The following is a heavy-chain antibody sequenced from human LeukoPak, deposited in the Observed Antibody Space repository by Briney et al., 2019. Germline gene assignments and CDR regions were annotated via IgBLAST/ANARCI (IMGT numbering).Heavy chain of an antibody. J-gene: IGHJ4*02. CDR2: ISGYNGNT. CDR3: ARDHYGDYPGEGVDY. V-gene: IGHV1-18*01. D-gene: IGHD4-17*01. CDR1: GYTFTSYH. Sequence: AASVKVSCKASGYTFTSYHITWVRQAPGQGLEWMGWISGYNGNTNYAQKFQGRVSMTTDTSTSTAYMELRSLRSDDTAVYFCARDHYGDYPGEGVDYWGQGTLVTVSS.